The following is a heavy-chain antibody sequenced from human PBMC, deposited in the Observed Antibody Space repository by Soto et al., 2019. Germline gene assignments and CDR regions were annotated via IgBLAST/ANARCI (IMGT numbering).Heavy chain of an antibody. CDR1: GGSFSVYS. CDR3: ARGRTGSYFFSHPLDY. J-gene: IGHJ4*02. Sequence: PSETLSLTCAVYGGSFSVYSWSWILQPPGKGLEWIGEINHSGSTNYNPSLKSRVTISVDTSKNQFSLKLSSVTAADTAVYYCARGRTGSYFFSHPLDYWGQGTLVTVSS. D-gene: IGHD1-26*01. V-gene: IGHV4-34*01. CDR2: INHSGST.